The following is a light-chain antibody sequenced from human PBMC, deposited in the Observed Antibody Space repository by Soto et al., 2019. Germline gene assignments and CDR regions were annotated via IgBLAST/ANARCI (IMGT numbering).Light chain of an antibody. CDR1: SSDIGYYNY. CDR3: SSYASSSTLL. J-gene: IGLJ1*01. V-gene: IGLV2-14*03. CDR2: GVT. Sequence: QSALTQPASVSGSPGQSITISCTGTSSDIGYYNYVSWYQHHPGKAPELIIYGVTNRPSGVSYRFSASKSGSTASLTISWLQAEDEADYYCSSYASSSTLLFGTGTKVTVL.